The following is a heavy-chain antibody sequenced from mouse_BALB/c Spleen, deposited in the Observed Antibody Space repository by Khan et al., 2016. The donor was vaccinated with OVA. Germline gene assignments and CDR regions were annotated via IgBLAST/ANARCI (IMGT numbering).Heavy chain of an antibody. CDR3: AMGRTY. J-gene: IGHJ3*01. D-gene: IGHD4-1*01. Sequence: EVKLEESGPGLVKPSQSLSLTCTVTGYSITSYYACNWIRQFPGNQLEWMGYITYSGSTNYNPSLKSRVSITRDTSKNQFFMQLNSVTTEDTATSYGAMGRTYWGQGTLVTVSA. CDR2: ITYSGST. CDR1: GYSITSYYA. V-gene: IGHV3-2*02.